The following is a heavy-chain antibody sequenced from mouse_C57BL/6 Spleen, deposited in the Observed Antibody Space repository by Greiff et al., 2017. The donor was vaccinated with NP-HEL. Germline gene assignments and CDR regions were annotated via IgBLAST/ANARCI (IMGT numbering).Heavy chain of an antibody. V-gene: IGHV5-16*01. CDR1: GFTFSDYY. CDR2: INYDGSST. Sequence: EVKLVESGGGLVKPGGSLKLSCAASGFTFSDYYMAWVRQVPEKGLEWVANINYDGSSTYYLDSLKSRFIISRDNAKNILYLQMSSLKSEDTATYYCARWGTTVVEDWYFDVWGTGTTVTVSS. CDR3: ARWGTTVVEDWYFDV. D-gene: IGHD1-1*01. J-gene: IGHJ1*03.